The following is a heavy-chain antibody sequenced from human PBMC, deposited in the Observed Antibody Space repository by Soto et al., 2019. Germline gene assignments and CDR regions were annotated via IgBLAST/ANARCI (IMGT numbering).Heavy chain of an antibody. V-gene: IGHV3-30-3*01. CDR1: GIIFGSYA. Sequence: GGSLRLSCAASGIIFGSYAMHWVRQAPGKGLEWVSFISYDGNNKYYADSVKGRFTISRDNSKNTLYLQMNSLRAEDTAVYYCARASPFSTSSPYYYYYGMDVWGQGTTVTVSS. CDR3: ARASPFSTSSPYYYYYGMDV. J-gene: IGHJ6*02. D-gene: IGHD6-6*01. CDR2: ISYDGNNK.